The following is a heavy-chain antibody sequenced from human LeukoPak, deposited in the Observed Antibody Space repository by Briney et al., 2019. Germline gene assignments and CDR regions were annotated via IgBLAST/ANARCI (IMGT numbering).Heavy chain of an antibody. CDR2: INTDGTVT. CDR3: ATNQWLAPPPDS. CDR1: GFTFSKYW. Sequence: PGGSPKPFCAASGFTFSKYWMLWVRQAPGKGPESDSRINTDGTVTTYADSVKGRFTDSRDNADNTMYLQMNSVSDEDTAVYYCATNQWLAPPPDSWGQGTPVTVSS. D-gene: IGHD6-19*01. V-gene: IGHV3-74*01. J-gene: IGHJ4*02.